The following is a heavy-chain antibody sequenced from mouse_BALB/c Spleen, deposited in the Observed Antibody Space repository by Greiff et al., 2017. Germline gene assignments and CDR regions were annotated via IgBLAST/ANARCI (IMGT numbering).Heavy chain of an antibody. CDR1: GYTFTSYW. Sequence: DLVKPGASVKLSCKASGYTFTSYWINWIKQRPGQGLEWIGRIAPGSGSTYYNEMFKGKATLTVDTSSSTAYIQLSSLSSEDSAVYFCARWDYDYRYFDVWGAGTTVTVSS. V-gene: IGHV1S41*01. D-gene: IGHD2-4*01. J-gene: IGHJ1*01. CDR2: IAPGSGST. CDR3: ARWDYDYRYFDV.